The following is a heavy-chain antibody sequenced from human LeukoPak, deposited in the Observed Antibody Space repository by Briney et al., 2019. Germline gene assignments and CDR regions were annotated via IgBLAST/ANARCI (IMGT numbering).Heavy chain of an antibody. Sequence: GESLKISCKGSGYSFKSNWIAWVRQMPGKGLEYMGIIYPDDSDTRYNPSFQGQVTMSADKSISTAYVQWSSLKASDTAMYYCVRRGSWGTYYFDYWGQGTLVTVSS. CDR1: GYSFKSNW. D-gene: IGHD7-27*01. CDR2: IYPDDSDT. V-gene: IGHV5-51*01. J-gene: IGHJ4*02. CDR3: VRRGSWGTYYFDY.